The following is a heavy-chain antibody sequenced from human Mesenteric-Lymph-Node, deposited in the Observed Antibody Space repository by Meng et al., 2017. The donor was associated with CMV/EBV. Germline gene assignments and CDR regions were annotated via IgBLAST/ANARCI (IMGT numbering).Heavy chain of an antibody. CDR1: GFTFSSYA. J-gene: IGHJ4*01. D-gene: IGHD2-2*02. CDR3: ARDKLKGGLRYCSSTSCYKWLFDY. CDR2: ISYDGSNK. Sequence: GESLKISCAASGFTFSSYAMHWVRQAPGKGLEWVAVISYDGSNKYYADSVKGRFTISRDNSKNTLYLQMNSLRAEDTAVYYCARDKLKGGLRYCSSTSCYKWLFDYWGHGTLVTVSS. V-gene: IGHV3-30*04.